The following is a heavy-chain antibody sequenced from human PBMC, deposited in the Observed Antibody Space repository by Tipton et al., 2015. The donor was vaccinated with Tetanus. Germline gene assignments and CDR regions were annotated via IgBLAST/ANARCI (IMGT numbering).Heavy chain of an antibody. CDR3: ARANNDYPKKGPFDY. CDR2: VYHNGNT. J-gene: IGHJ4*02. V-gene: IGHV4-61*01. Sequence: GLVKPSETLSLTCSVSGASVSRSSHYWTWIRQPPGKEPEWVGYVYHNGNTNYHPSLKGRLTISVDTSKNQFSLNLKSVITADTAIYYCARANNDYPKKGPFDYWGQGILVTVS. CDR1: GASVSRSSHY. D-gene: IGHD5-12*01.